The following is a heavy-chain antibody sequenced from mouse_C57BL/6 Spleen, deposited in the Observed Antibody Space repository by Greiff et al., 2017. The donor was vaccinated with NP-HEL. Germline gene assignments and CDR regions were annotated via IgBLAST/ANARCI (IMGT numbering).Heavy chain of an antibody. CDR1: GYTFTDYE. D-gene: IGHD2-1*01. J-gene: IGHJ1*03. Sequence: QVQLKQSGAELVRPGASVTLSCKASGYTFTDYEMHWVKQTPVHGLEWIGAIDPETGGTAYNQKFKGKAILTADNSSSTAYMELRSLTSEDSAVYDCTREENGNYDWYFDVWGTGATVTVSS. CDR2: IDPETGGT. CDR3: TREENGNYDWYFDV. V-gene: IGHV1-15*01.